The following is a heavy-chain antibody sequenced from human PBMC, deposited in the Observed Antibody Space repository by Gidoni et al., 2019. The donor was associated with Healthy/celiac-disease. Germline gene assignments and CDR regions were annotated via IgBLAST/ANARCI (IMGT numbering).Heavy chain of an antibody. D-gene: IGHD6-6*01. CDR2: ISSSSSTI. Sequence: EVQLVESGGGLVQPGGSLRLSCAASGFTFSSYSMNWVRQAPGKGMGCVSYISSSSSTIYYADSVKGRFTISRDNAKNSLYLQMNSLRDEDTAVYYCAREYSSSPSSTRLNYGMDVWGQGTTVTVSS. J-gene: IGHJ6*02. CDR3: AREYSSSPSSTRLNYGMDV. CDR1: GFTFSSYS. V-gene: IGHV3-48*02.